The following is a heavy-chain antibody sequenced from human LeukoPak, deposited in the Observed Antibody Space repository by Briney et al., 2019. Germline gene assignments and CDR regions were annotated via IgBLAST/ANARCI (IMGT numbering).Heavy chain of an antibody. CDR1: GYTFTSYG. Sequence: GASVKVSCKASGYTFTSYGISWVRQAPGQGLAWMGWISAYNGNTNYAQKLQGRVTMTTDTSTSTAYMELRSLRSDDTAVYYCASGSRYDFWSGYPPHYYYYYGMDVWGQGTTVTVSS. D-gene: IGHD3-3*01. V-gene: IGHV1-18*01. CDR2: ISAYNGNT. CDR3: ASGSRYDFWSGYPPHYYYYYGMDV. J-gene: IGHJ6*02.